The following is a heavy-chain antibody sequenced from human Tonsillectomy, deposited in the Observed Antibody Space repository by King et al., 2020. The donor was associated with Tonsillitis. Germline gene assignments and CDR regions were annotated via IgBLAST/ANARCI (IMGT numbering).Heavy chain of an antibody. CDR3: ARERDMVATGWFDP. CDR2: IGSSSSYI. V-gene: IGHV3-21*01. CDR1: GFTFSSYS. J-gene: IGHJ5*02. D-gene: IGHD5-12*01. Sequence: VQLVESGGGLVKPGGSLRLSCAASGFTFSSYSMNWVRQAPGKGLEWVSSIGSSSSYIYYADSVKGRFTISRDNAKNSLYLQMNSLRAEDTAVYYCARERDMVATGWFDPWGQGTLVTVSS.